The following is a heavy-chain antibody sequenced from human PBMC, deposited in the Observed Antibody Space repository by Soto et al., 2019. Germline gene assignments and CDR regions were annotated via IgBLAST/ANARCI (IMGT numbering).Heavy chain of an antibody. CDR1: GFTFNNYA. J-gene: IGHJ4*02. CDR3: AKDRLAGNFDY. V-gene: IGHV3-23*01. CDR2: ISATGGST. Sequence: GGSLRLSCAASGFTFNNYAMIWVRQAPGKGLEWVATISATGGSTYYADSVKGRFTISRDNSKNTLYLQMNGLRVEDTAVYYCAKDRLAGNFDYWGQGTQVTGLL.